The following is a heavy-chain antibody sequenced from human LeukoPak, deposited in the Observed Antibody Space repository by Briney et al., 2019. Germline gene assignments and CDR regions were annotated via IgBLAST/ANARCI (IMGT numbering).Heavy chain of an antibody. CDR2: IYYSGST. V-gene: IGHV4-39*01. CDR1: GGSISSSSHY. CDR3: ARHITSSYYDFWSGYSTSFDY. Sequence: SETLSLTCTVSGGSISSSSHYWGWIRQPPGKGLEWIGVIYYSGSTYYNPSLKSRVTISVDTSKNQFSLKPSSVTAADTAVYYCARHITSSYYDFWSGYSTSFDYWGQGTLIAVSS. D-gene: IGHD3-3*01. J-gene: IGHJ4*02.